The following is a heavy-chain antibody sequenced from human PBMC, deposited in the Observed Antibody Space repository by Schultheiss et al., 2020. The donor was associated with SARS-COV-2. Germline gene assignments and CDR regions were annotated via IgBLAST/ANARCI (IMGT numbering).Heavy chain of an antibody. CDR2: INPNSGGT. D-gene: IGHD3-3*01. J-gene: IGHJ4*02. CDR1: GFTFSSYA. Sequence: GESLKISCKASGFTFSSYAISWVRQAPGQGLEWMGRINPNSGGTNYAQKFQGRVTMTRDTSISTEYMELNRLRSDDTAVYYCARKSGDVVRLLEWLPTCFDYWGQGTLVTVSS. CDR3: ARKSGDVVRLLEWLPTCFDY. V-gene: IGHV1-2*06.